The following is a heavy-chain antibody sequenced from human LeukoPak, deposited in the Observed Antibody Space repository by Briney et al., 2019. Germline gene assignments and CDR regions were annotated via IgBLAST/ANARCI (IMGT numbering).Heavy chain of an antibody. CDR3: AKDLTPLELDQQFDY. Sequence: GGSLRLSCAASVVTFSSYATSCVRDAPGKGLECVSALSGSGDRTYYAVSVKGRFTISRDNSKNTLYLQMKSLRAEDTGVYYCAKDLTPLELDQQFDYWGQGTLVTLS. D-gene: IGHD1-7*01. CDR1: VVTFSSYA. J-gene: IGHJ4*02. CDR2: LSGSGDRT. V-gene: IGHV3-23*01.